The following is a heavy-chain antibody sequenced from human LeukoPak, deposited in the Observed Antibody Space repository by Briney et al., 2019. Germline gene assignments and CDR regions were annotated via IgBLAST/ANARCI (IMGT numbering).Heavy chain of an antibody. CDR1: GGSISSSSYC. V-gene: IGHV4-39*01. CDR2: IYYSGST. Sequence: SETLSLTCTVSGGSISSSSYCWGWIRQPPGKGLEWIGSIYYSGSTYYNPSLKSRVTISVDTSKNQFSLKLSSVTAADTAVYYCARLLADCSSTSCPSPWGAFDIWGQGTMVTVSS. CDR3: ARLLADCSSTSCPSPWGAFDI. J-gene: IGHJ3*02. D-gene: IGHD2-2*01.